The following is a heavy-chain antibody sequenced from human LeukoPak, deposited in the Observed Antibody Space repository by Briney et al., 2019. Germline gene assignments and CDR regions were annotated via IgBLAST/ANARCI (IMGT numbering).Heavy chain of an antibody. Sequence: SVKVSCKASGGTFSSYAISWVRQAPGQGLEWMGGIIPIFGTANYAQKFQGRVTITTDESTSTAYMELSSLRSEDTAVCYCAGAGYYDFWSGYVDAFDIWGQGTMVTVSS. V-gene: IGHV1-69*05. J-gene: IGHJ3*02. CDR2: IIPIFGTA. CDR1: GGTFSSYA. CDR3: AGAGYYDFWSGYVDAFDI. D-gene: IGHD3-3*01.